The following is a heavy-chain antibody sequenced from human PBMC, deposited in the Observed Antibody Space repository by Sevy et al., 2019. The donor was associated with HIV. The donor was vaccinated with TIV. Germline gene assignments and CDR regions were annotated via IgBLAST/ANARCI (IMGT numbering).Heavy chain of an antibody. Sequence: ASVKVSCKASGGTFSSYAISLVRQAPGQGLEWMGGIIPIFGTANYAQKFQGRVTITADESTSTAYMELSSLRSEDTAVYYCARGTEWFGESTLDAFDIWGQWTMVTVSS. D-gene: IGHD3-10*01. V-gene: IGHV1-69*13. J-gene: IGHJ3*02. CDR2: IIPIFGTA. CDR3: ARGTEWFGESTLDAFDI. CDR1: GGTFSSYA.